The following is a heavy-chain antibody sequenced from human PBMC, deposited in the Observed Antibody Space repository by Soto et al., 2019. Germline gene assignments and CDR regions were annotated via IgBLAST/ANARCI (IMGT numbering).Heavy chain of an antibody. CDR3: ARGRYGDY. CDR2: SRAHKGIT. D-gene: IGHD1-1*01. CDR1: GYDFTTDG. J-gene: IGHJ4*02. Sequence: QVHLVQSGGEVKKPGASVKVSCKGSGYDFTTDGITWVRQAAGEGLEWIAWSRAHKGITGSAEKIQHRVTGTRDTSTSTPYRELRSLRSDATAMYYCARGRYGDYWGQGALVTVSS. V-gene: IGHV1-18*01.